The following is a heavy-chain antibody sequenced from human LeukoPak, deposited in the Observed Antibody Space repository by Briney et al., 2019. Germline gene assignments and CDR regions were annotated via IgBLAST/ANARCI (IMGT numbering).Heavy chain of an antibody. Sequence: PGGSLRLSYAASGFTFSYYEMHWLRQATGKGLEWVSSIDTDGDPHYPGSVKGRFTISRDNSKNTLYVQMNSLRAEDTAVYYCARGTVSGRYDAFNSCGQGTMVTVSS. D-gene: IGHD6-19*01. CDR1: GFTFSYYE. J-gene: IGHJ3*02. CDR2: IDTDGDP. CDR3: ARGTVSGRYDAFNS. V-gene: IGHV3-13*04.